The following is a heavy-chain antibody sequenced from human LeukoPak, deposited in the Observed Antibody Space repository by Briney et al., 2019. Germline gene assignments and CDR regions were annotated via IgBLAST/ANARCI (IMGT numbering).Heavy chain of an antibody. CDR2: ISSSGNTI. CDR1: GFTFSDYY. Sequence: PGGSLRLSXAASGFTFSDYYMSWIRQAPGKGLEWVSYISSSGNTIYYADSVKGRFTISRDNAKNSLYLQMNSLRAEDTAVYYCSRDRGYSGYENDYWGQGTLVTVSS. D-gene: IGHD5-12*01. CDR3: SRDRGYSGYENDY. J-gene: IGHJ4*02. V-gene: IGHV3-11*04.